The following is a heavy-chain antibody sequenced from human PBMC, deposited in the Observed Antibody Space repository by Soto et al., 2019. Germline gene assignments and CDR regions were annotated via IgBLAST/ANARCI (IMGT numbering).Heavy chain of an antibody. CDR2: IIPTFGTP. V-gene: IGHV1-69*12. D-gene: IGHD4-17*01. CDR3: ARGATVTDAFDI. CDR1: GGTFSRYT. Sequence: QVQLVQSGAEVKKPGSSVKVSCKTSGGTFSRYTVTWVRQAPGQGLEWMGGIIPTFGTPKYAQKFQGRVTITADESTSTAYVELSSLRSEDTAVYFCARGATVTDAFDIWGQGTMVTVSS. J-gene: IGHJ3*02.